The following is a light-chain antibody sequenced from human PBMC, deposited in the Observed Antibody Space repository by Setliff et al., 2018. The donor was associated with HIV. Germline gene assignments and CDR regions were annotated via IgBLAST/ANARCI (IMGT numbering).Light chain of an antibody. Sequence: QSVLTQPASVSGSPGQSITISCTGTSSEVGGYNYVSWYQQHPGKAPQLIIYDVSNRPSGVSNRFSGSKSGNTASLTISGLQAEDEADYYCSSYTSRTPLYVFGTGTKVTVL. CDR1: SSEVGGYNY. J-gene: IGLJ1*01. CDR2: DVS. V-gene: IGLV2-14*03. CDR3: SSYTSRTPLYV.